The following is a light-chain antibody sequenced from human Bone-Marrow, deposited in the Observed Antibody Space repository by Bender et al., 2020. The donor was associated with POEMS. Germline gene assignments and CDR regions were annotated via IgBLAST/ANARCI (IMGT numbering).Light chain of an antibody. V-gene: IGLV2-8*01. CDR1: SRDIRTHNY. CDR2: GIN. CDR3: VAWDASLNGWV. Sequence: QSALTQPPSASGSPGQSVTISCTGTSRDIRTHNYVSWYQQHPGKAPKLMIFGINKRPSGVPDRFSGSKSGTSASLAITGLQSDDEAIYFCVAWDASLNGWVFGGGTKLTVL. J-gene: IGLJ3*02.